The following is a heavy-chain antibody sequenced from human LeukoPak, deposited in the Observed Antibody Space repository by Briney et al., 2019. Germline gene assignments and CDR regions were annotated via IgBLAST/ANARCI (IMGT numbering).Heavy chain of an antibody. CDR2: IIPTFGTA. CDR1: GGTFISYA. Sequence: SVKVSCKASGGTFISYAISWVRQAPGQGLEWMGGIIPTFGTANYAQKFQGRVTITADESTSTAYMELSSLRSEDTAVYYCARGANYYDSSGYYYYSMDVWGQGTTVTVSS. J-gene: IGHJ6*02. CDR3: ARGANYYDSSGYYYYSMDV. D-gene: IGHD3-22*01. V-gene: IGHV1-69*13.